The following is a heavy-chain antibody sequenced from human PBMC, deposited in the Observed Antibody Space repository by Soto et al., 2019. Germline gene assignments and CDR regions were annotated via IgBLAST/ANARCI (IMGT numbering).Heavy chain of an antibody. Sequence: EVQLVESGGGLVQPGGSLRLSCAASGFTFSSYSMNWVRQAPGKGLEWVSYISSSSSTIYYADSVKGRFTISRDNAKNSLYLHMNSLRAEDTAVYYCARGRTSEPIDPWGQGTLVTVSS. CDR2: ISSSSSTI. D-gene: IGHD2-2*01. J-gene: IGHJ5*02. V-gene: IGHV3-48*01. CDR1: GFTFSSYS. CDR3: ARGRTSEPIDP.